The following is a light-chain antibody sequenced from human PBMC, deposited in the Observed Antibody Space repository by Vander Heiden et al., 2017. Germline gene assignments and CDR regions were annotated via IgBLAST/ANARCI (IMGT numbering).Light chain of an antibody. V-gene: IGLV1-44*01. CDR1: SSNIGSSA. J-gene: IGLJ2*01. CDR3: AAWDDSLNGVV. CDR2: RNN. Sequence: QSVLTQPPSASGTPGQRVTIPCSGSSSNIGSSAVNWYQQLPGTAPKLLIHRNNQRPSGVPDRFSGSKSGTSASLAISGLQSEDEADYYCAAWDDSLNGVVFGGGTKLTVL.